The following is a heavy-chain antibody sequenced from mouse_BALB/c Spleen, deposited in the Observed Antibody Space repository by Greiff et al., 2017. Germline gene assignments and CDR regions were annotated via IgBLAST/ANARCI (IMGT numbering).Heavy chain of an antibody. Sequence: EVMLVESGGGLVQPGGSLKLSCAASGFTFSSYTMSWVRQTPEKRLEWVAYISNGGGSTYYPDTVKGRFTISRDNAKNTLYLQMSSLKSEDTAMYYCARWMITTRYAMDYWGQGTSVTVSS. CDR2: ISNGGGST. V-gene: IGHV5-12-2*01. D-gene: IGHD2-4*01. CDR1: GFTFSSYT. J-gene: IGHJ4*01. CDR3: ARWMITTRYAMDY.